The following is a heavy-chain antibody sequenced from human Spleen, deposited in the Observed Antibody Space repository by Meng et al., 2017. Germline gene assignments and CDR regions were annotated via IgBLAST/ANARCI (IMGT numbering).Heavy chain of an antibody. CDR3: ARIGSDAFDI. J-gene: IGHJ3*02. D-gene: IGHD3-10*01. Sequence: GGSLRLSCAASGFTFDDYAMHWVRQAPGKGLEWVSGISWNSGSIGYADSVKGRFTTSRDNAKNSLYLQMNSLRAEDMALYYCARIGSDAFDIWGQGTMVTVSS. CDR2: ISWNSGSI. V-gene: IGHV3-9*03. CDR1: GFTFDDYA.